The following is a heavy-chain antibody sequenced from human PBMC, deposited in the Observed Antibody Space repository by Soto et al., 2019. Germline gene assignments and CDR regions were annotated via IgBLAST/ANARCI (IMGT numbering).Heavy chain of an antibody. J-gene: IGHJ4*02. D-gene: IGHD3-22*01. Sequence: ASETLSLTCTVSGASISSYYWSWIRQSPQKGLECIGYVHYSGSTNYRPSLKSRVTMSVDRAKNQFSLKLTSVTAADTAVYYCARDRAYYESSGLYFDYWGQGTLVTVSS. CDR2: VHYSGST. CDR3: ARDRAYYESSGLYFDY. CDR1: GASISSYY. V-gene: IGHV4-59*12.